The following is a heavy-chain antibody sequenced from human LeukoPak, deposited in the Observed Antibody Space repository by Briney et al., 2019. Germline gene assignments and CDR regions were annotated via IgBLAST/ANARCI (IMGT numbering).Heavy chain of an antibody. J-gene: IGHJ4*02. CDR3: ARDPSRGYNDGYGDF. CDR1: GFTFSTYW. CDR2: IKKDQSEK. V-gene: IGHV3-7*01. D-gene: IGHD5-18*01. Sequence: GGSLRLSCAASGFTFSTYWMSWVRQAPGEGLEWVAHIKKDQSEKYYVESVKGRFTIARDNAKNSLYLQMNSLRAEDTAVYYCARDPSRGYNDGYGDFWGQGTLVIVSS.